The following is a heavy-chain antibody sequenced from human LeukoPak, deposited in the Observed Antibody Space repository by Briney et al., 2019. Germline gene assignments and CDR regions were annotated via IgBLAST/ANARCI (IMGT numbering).Heavy chain of an antibody. J-gene: IGHJ5*02. CDR3: ARDYCRDVSCSVRWFDP. V-gene: IGHV3-66*02. CDR2: IYSAGDT. Sequence: PGGSLRLSCVASGFTVSSNFMSWVRQAPGKGLEWVSVIYSAGDTYYADSVKGRFTNSRDNFKNTLYLQMNSLRTDDSAVYFCARDYCRDVSCSVRWFDPWGQGTLVTVSS. CDR1: GFTVSSNF. D-gene: IGHD2-15*01.